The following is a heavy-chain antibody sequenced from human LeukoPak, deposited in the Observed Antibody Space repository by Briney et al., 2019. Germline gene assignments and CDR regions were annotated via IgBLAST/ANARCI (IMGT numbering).Heavy chain of an antibody. CDR1: GFTFSSFE. CDR3: ARGVIWPRGIFDY. V-gene: IGHV3-48*03. Sequence: PGGSLRLSCAASGFTFSSFEMNWVRQAPGKGLEWISYISGSGSTFYYADSVKGRFTASRDNAKNSLYLQMNSLRADDMGVYYCARGVIWPRGIFDYWGQGTLVTVSS. D-gene: IGHD3-16*02. CDR2: ISGSGSTF. J-gene: IGHJ4*02.